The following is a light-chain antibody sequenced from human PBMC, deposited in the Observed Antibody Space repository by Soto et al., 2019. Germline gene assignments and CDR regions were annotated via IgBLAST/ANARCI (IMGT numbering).Light chain of an antibody. CDR3: KQYKSYYSGT. CDR2: LAS. V-gene: IGKV1-5*03. J-gene: IGKJ1*01. Sequence: DIQMTQSPSTLSASVGDRVTITCRASQNIRNWLAWYQQKPGKAPKLLIYLASSLESGVPSRFSGSGSGTEFTLNISRVQPNDLAIYYRKQYKSYYSGTFGQGTKIELK. CDR1: QNIRNW.